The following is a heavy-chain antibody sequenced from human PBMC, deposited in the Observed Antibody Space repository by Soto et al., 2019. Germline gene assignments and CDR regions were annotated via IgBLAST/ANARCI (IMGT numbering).Heavy chain of an antibody. D-gene: IGHD2-15*01. J-gene: IGHJ6*02. V-gene: IGHV3-48*02. CDR3: ARVEYCSGGSCYRTPYGMDV. CDR2: ISSSSSTI. CDR1: GFTFSSYS. Sequence: GGSLRLSCAASGFTFSSYSMNWVRQAPGKGLEWVSYISSSSSTIYYADSVKGRFTISRDNAKNSLYLQMNSLRDEDTAVYYCARVEYCSGGSCYRTPYGMDVWGQGTTVTVSS.